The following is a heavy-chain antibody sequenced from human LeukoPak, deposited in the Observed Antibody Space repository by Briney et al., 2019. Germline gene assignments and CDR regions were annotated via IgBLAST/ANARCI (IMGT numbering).Heavy chain of an antibody. CDR2: IYYSGST. V-gene: IGHV4-31*03. D-gene: IGHD4-23*01. Sequence: SQTLSLTCTVSGGSISSGGYYWSWIRQHPGKGLEWIGYIYYSGSTYYNPSLKSRVTISVDTSKNQFSLKLSFVTAADTAVYYCARDRTVGGWFDPWGQGTLVTVSS. CDR1: GGSISSGGYY. J-gene: IGHJ5*02. CDR3: ARDRTVGGWFDP.